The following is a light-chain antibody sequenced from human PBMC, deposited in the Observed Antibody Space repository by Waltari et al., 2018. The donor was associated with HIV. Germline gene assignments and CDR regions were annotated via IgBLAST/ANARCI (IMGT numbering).Light chain of an antibody. CDR1: SSNTGSNY. CDR2: RNN. J-gene: IGLJ3*02. Sequence: QSVLTQPPSASGTPGQSVTIPCSGSSSNTGSNYVYWYQQLPGTAPKLLIYRNNQRPSGVPDRFSGFKSGTSASLAISGLRSEDEADYYCAAWDDNLSGWVFGGGSKLTIL. V-gene: IGLV1-47*01. CDR3: AAWDDNLSGWV.